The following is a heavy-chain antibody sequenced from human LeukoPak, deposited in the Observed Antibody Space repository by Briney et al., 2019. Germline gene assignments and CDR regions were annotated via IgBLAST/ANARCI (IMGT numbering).Heavy chain of an antibody. CDR1: GFTFSDYY. Sequence: GGSLRLSCAASGFTFSDYYMSWIRQAPGKGLEWVSYISSSGSTIYYADSVKGRFTISRDNAKNSLYLQMNSLGAEDTAVYYCAREDGYNLLYFDYWGQGTLVTVSS. V-gene: IGHV3-11*01. CDR3: AREDGYNLLYFDY. CDR2: ISSSGSTI. J-gene: IGHJ4*02. D-gene: IGHD5-24*01.